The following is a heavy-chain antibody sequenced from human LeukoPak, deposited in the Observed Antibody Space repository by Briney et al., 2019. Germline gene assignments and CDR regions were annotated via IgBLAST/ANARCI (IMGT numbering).Heavy chain of an antibody. D-gene: IGHD6-13*01. CDR2: VYYTGST. CDR3: ARAGWGSSWYNRWFDP. Sequence: SETLSLTCTVSGGSISYYYWSWIRQPPGKGLEWIGYVYYTGSTNYNPSLKSRVTISVDTSKNQFSLKLSSVTAADTAVYYCARAGWGSSWYNRWFDPWGQGTLVTVSS. CDR1: GGSISYYY. J-gene: IGHJ5*02. V-gene: IGHV4-59*01.